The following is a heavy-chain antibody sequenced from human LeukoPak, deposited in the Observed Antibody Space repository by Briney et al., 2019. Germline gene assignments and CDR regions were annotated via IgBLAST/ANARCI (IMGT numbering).Heavy chain of an antibody. D-gene: IGHD5-24*01. J-gene: IGHJ4*02. Sequence: PGGSLRLSCAASGFTFSSYEMNWVRQAPGKGLEWVSYISSSGSTIYYADSAKGRFTISRDNAKNSLYLQMNSLRAEDTAVYYCARKMATIRRFRDSYYFDYWGQGTLVTVSS. V-gene: IGHV3-48*03. CDR1: GFTFSSYE. CDR2: ISSSGSTI. CDR3: ARKMATIRRFRDSYYFDY.